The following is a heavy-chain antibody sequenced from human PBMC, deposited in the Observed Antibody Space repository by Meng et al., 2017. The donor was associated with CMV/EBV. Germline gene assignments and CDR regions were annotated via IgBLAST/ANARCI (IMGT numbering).Heavy chain of an antibody. CDR3: ARLYDSSGYYLGYFDY. CDR2: IYWDDDK. J-gene: IGHJ4*02. CDR1: GFSRSTSGVG. D-gene: IGHD3-22*01. Sequence: PLKESGPTPVKPTQTLTLTCTFSGFSRSTSGVGVGWIRQPPGKALEWLALIYWDDDKRYSPSLKSRLTITKDTSKNQVVLTMTNMDPVDTATYYCARLYDSSGYYLGYFDYWGQGTLVTVSS. V-gene: IGHV2-5*02.